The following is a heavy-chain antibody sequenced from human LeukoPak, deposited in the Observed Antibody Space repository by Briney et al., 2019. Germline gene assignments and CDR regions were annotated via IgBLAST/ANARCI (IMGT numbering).Heavy chain of an antibody. CDR1: GFTFSSYA. J-gene: IGHJ4*02. CDR3: AKSPGYSSTRGFDY. Sequence: GGSLRLSCAASGFTFSSYAMSWVRPAPGKGLEWVSAISGSGGSTYYADSVKGGFTISRDNSKTTLYLQMSSLRAEDTAVYYCAKSPGYSSTRGFDYWGQGTLVTVSS. V-gene: IGHV3-23*01. CDR2: ISGSGGST. D-gene: IGHD2-2*01.